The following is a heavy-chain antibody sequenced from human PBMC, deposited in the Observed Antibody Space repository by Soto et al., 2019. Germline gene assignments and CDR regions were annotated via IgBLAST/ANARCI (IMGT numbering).Heavy chain of an antibody. J-gene: IGHJ6*02. Sequence: PSETLSLTCAVSGGSISSSNWWSWVRQPPGKGLEWIGEIYHSGSTNYNPSLKSRVTISVDKSKNQFSLKLSSVTAADTAVYYCARRVAGRGDYYYGMDVWGQGTTVTVSS. V-gene: IGHV4-4*02. CDR1: GGSISSSNW. D-gene: IGHD6-13*01. CDR3: ARRVAGRGDYYYGMDV. CDR2: IYHSGST.